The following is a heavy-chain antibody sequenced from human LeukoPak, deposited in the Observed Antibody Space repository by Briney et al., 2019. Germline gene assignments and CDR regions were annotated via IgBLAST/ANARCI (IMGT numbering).Heavy chain of an antibody. D-gene: IGHD3-10*01. CDR3: ARYCGSENYCISY. Sequence: SETLSLTCAVYGASFSVNNWIWIRQPPGKGLEWIGEINHSGTITYKPSLKSRLTISADTSKNQFSLTLSSVTAADTAVYYCARYCGSENYCISYWGQGTLVTVSS. CDR1: GASFSVNN. CDR2: INHSGTI. V-gene: IGHV4-34*01. J-gene: IGHJ4*01.